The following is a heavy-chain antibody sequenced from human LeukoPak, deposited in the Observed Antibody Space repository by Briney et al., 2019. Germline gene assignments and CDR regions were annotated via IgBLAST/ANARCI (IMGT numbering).Heavy chain of an antibody. CDR2: INPNSGGT. D-gene: IGHD6-19*01. CDR1: GYTFTGYY. V-gene: IGHV1-2*02. Sequence: GASVKVSCKASGYTFTGYYLHWVRQAPGQGLEWMGWINPNSGGTNYAQKFQGRVTMTRDRPISTAYMELSRLKSDDTAVYYCARGQLEIDSSGTFDYWGQGTLVTVSP. J-gene: IGHJ4*02. CDR3: ARGQLEIDSSGTFDY.